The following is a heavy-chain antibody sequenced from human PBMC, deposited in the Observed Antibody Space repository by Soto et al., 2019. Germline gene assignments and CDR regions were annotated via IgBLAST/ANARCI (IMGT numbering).Heavy chain of an antibody. J-gene: IGHJ2*01. CDR1: GDSVSSYNYY. V-gene: IGHV4-61*01. Sequence: PSETLSLTCSVSGDSVSSYNYYWSWIRQSPGKGLEWIGYIYSSGSTNYNPSLKSRVTISVDTSKNQFSLKLSSVTAADTAVYYCANFNWYSDLWGRGNLVTAPQ. CDR3: ANFNWYSDL. CDR2: IYSSGST.